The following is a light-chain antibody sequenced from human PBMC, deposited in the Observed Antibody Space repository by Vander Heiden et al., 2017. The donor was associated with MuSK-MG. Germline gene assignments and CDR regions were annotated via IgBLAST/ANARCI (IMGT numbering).Light chain of an antibody. J-gene: IGKJ1*01. Sequence: DIVMTQSPLSLPVTPGEPASISCRSSQSLLHSNGYNYLDWYLQKPGQSPQLLIYLGSNRSSGVPDRFSGSGSGTDFTLKISRVEAEDVGVYYCMQGLQMGTFGQGTKVEIK. CDR2: LGS. CDR1: QSLLHSNGYNY. V-gene: IGKV2-28*01. CDR3: MQGLQMGT.